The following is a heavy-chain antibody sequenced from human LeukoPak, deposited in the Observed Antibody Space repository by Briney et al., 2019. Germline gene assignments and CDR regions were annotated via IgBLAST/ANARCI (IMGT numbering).Heavy chain of an antibody. CDR2: ISGSGGNT. CDR3: AKVHYYDSSSRAFDI. CDR1: GFTFSSYA. V-gene: IGHV3-23*01. D-gene: IGHD3-22*01. J-gene: IGHJ3*02. Sequence: PGGSLRLSCAASGFTFSSYAMSWVRQAPGKGLEWVSTISGSGGNTYYADSVKGRFTISRDNSKNTLYLQMNSLRAEDTAIYYCAKVHYYDSSSRAFDIWGQGTMVTVSS.